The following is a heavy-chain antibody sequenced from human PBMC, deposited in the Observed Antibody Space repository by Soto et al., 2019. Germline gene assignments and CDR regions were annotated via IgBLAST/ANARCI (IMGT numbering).Heavy chain of an antibody. CDR2: IIPIFGTA. Sequence: QVQLVQSGAEVKKPGSSVKVSCKASGGTFSSYAISWVRQAPGQGLEWMGGIIPIFGTANYAQKFQGRVTITADESTSTAYMELSSLRSEDTAVYYCARAIYYYDSSGYYYYYGMDVWGQGTTVTVSS. CDR1: GGTFSSYA. J-gene: IGHJ6*02. V-gene: IGHV1-69*12. CDR3: ARAIYYYDSSGYYYYYGMDV. D-gene: IGHD3-22*01.